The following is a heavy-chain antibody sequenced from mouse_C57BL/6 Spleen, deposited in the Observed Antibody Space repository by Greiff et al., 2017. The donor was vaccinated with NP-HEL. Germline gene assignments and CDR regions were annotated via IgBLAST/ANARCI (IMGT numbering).Heavy chain of an antibody. D-gene: IGHD2-4*01. CDR2: WNNDNY. J-gene: IGHJ1*03. Sequence: QVTLKESGPGILQPSQTLSLACTFSGISLSTSGMGLSWLRKPPGKAFEWLVSTWNNDNYYNPSLKSRATISKETSNYQVFLKLTSVDTADSATYYGAFYDYHWYFDVWGTGTTVTVSS. V-gene: IGHV8-2*01. CDR3: FYDYHWYFDV. CDR1: ISLSTSGMGL.